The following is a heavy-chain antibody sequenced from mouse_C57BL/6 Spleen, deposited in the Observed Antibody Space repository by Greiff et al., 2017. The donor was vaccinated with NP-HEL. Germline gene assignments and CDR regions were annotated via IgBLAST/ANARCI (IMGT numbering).Heavy chain of an antibody. Sequence: EVQLQQSGPELVKPGASVKISCKASGYTFTDYYMNWVKQSHGKSLEWIGDINPNNGGTSYNQKFKGKATLTVDKSSSTAYMELRSLTSEDSAVYYCARKDLLFRDEAMDYWGQGTSVTVSS. CDR2: INPNNGGT. CDR1: GYTFTDYY. D-gene: IGHD2-1*01. J-gene: IGHJ4*01. V-gene: IGHV1-26*01. CDR3: ARKDLLFRDEAMDY.